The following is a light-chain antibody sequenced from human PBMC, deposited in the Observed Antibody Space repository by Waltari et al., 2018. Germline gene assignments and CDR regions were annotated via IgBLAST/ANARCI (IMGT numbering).Light chain of an antibody. CDR2: EVT. V-gene: IGLV2-23*02. Sequence: QSALTQPASVSGSPGQSITISCTGTSSDIGYYNLVSWYQHLPGKAPKVMIYEVTKRPPGVSNRFSGPKCGKTASLTISGVQAEDEGHYYCCSYAGSGTWVFGGGTKLTVL. J-gene: IGLJ3*02. CDR3: CSYAGSGTWV. CDR1: SSDIGYYNL.